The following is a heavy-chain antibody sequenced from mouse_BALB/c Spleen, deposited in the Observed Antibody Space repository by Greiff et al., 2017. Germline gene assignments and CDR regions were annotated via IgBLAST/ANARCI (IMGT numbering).Heavy chain of an antibody. CDR1: GFTFTDYY. CDR3: ARDGWLSRAMDY. Sequence: EVHLVESGGGLVQPGGSLRLSCATSGFTFTDYYMSWVRQPPGKALEWLGFIRNKANGYTTEYSASVKGRFTISRDNSQSILYLQMNTLRAEDSATYYCARDGWLSRAMDYWGQGTSVTVSS. D-gene: IGHD1-1*02. J-gene: IGHJ4*01. CDR2: IRNKANGYTT. V-gene: IGHV7-3*02.